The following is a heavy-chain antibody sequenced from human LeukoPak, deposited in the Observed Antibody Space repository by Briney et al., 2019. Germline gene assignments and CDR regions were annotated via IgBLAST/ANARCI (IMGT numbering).Heavy chain of an antibody. CDR3: ATLKRGSIYGYFDF. Sequence: KPSETLSLTCTASGGSLSSHYWSWIRQPPGKGLEWIAYLLDSVNTKDNPSLQSRLTLSADTSKNQFSLRLTSVTAADTAVYYCATLKRGSIYGYFDFWGQGIKVTVSS. D-gene: IGHD5-18*01. CDR1: GGSLSSHY. J-gene: IGHJ4*02. CDR2: LLDSVNT. V-gene: IGHV4-59*11.